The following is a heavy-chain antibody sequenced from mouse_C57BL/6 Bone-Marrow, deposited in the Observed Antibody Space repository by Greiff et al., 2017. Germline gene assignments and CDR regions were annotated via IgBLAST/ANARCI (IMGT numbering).Heavy chain of an antibody. Sequence: QVQLQQSGAELARPGASVKLSCKASGYTFTSYGISWVKQRTGQGLEWIGEIYPRSGNTYYNEKFKGKATLTADKSSSTAYMELRSLTSEDSAVYFCARPRSAWFPYWGQGTLVTVSA. J-gene: IGHJ3*01. CDR3: ARPRSAWFPY. D-gene: IGHD1-1*01. CDR2: IYPRSGNT. CDR1: GYTFTSYG. V-gene: IGHV1-81*01.